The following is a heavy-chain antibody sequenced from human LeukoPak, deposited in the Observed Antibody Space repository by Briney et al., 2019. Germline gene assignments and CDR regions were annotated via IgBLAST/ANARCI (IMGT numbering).Heavy chain of an antibody. CDR3: ASPYSSGWTAFDY. CDR1: GFTVSSNY. Sequence: PGGSLRLSCAASGFTVSSNYMSWVRQAPGKGLEWVSVTYSGGSTYYADSVKGRFTISRDNSKNTLYLQMNSLRAEDTAVYYCASPYSSGWTAFDYWGQGTLVTVSS. V-gene: IGHV3-66*01. D-gene: IGHD6-19*01. J-gene: IGHJ4*02. CDR2: TYSGGST.